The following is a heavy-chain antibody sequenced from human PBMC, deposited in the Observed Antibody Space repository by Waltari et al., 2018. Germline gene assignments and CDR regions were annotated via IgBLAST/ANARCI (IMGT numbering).Heavy chain of an antibody. Sequence: QITLKESGPTLVKPTQTLTLTCTFSGFSLSTSGVGVGWIRQPPGKALEWLALIYWNDDKRYSPSLKSRLTITKDTSKNQVVLTMTNMDPVDTATYYCAHRQVDGGITAFDYWGQGTLVTVSS. V-gene: IGHV2-5*01. D-gene: IGHD3-10*01. CDR3: AHRQVDGGITAFDY. CDR2: IYWNDDK. CDR1: GFSLSTSGVG. J-gene: IGHJ4*02.